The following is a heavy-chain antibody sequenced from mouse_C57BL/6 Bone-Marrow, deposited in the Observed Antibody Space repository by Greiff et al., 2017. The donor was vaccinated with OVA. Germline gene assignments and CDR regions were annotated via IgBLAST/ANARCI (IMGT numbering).Heavy chain of an antibody. Sequence: QVTLKESGPGILQSSQSLSLTCSFSGFSLSTSGMGVSWNRQPSGKGLVWLAHLYWDDYKRNNPSLKSRPTISKDTSRNQVFLKITSVYTADTATYYCARYFYWYFDVWGTGTTVTVSS. CDR2: LYWDDYK. J-gene: IGHJ1*03. V-gene: IGHV8-12*01. CDR1: GFSLSTSGMG. CDR3: ARYFYWYFDV.